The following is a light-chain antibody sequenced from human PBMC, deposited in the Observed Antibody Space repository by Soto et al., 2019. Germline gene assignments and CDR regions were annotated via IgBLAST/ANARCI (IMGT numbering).Light chain of an antibody. CDR3: QQYGSSPIT. J-gene: IGKJ5*01. CDR2: GAS. Sequence: EIVLTQSPGTLPLSPGERATLSCRASQSVSSNYLAWYLQKPGQAPRLLIYGASTRATGIPDRFSGTGSGTDFTLTISRLEPEDFAVYYCQQYGSSPITFGQGTRLEIK. V-gene: IGKV3-20*01. CDR1: QSVSSNY.